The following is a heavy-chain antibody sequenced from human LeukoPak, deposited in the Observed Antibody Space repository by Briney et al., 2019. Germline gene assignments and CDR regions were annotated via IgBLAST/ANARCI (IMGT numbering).Heavy chain of an antibody. J-gene: IGHJ4*02. CDR2: IYSGGST. CDR1: GFTVSSNY. V-gene: IGHV3-66*01. D-gene: IGHD3-16*02. CDR3: ARGMLSRLYLYY. Sequence: GGSLRLSCAAYGFTVSSNYMSWVRQAPGKGLEWVSVIYSGGSTYYADSVKGRFTISRDNSKNTLYLQMNSLRAEDTAVYYCARGMLSRLYLYYWGQGTLVTVSS.